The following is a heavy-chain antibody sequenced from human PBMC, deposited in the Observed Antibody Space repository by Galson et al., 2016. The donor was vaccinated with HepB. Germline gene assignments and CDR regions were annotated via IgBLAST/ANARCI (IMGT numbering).Heavy chain of an antibody. CDR3: TRDWGDGALAVFV. CDR2: IRSKAFGATA. D-gene: IGHD3-16*01. V-gene: IGHV3-49*02. J-gene: IGHJ4*02. CDR1: GFTFGSSW. Sequence: SLRLSCAVSGFTFGSSWMGWVRQAPGKGLEWVGFIRSKAFGATAEYAASVKGRFTISRDDSKSIASLQMNSLKTEDTAVYSCTRDWGDGALAVFVWGQGTLVTVSS.